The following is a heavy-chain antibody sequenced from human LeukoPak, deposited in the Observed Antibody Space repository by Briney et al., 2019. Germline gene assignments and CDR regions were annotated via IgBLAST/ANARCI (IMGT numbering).Heavy chain of an antibody. J-gene: IGHJ6*04. D-gene: IGHD3-10*01. CDR2: INHSGST. Sequence: ETLSLTCAVYGGSFSGYYWSWIRQPPGKGLEWIGEINHSGSTNYNPSLKSRVTISVDTSKNQFSLKLSSVTAADTAVYYCARASYYYGSGSRRPYYGMDVWGKGTTVTVSS. V-gene: IGHV4-34*01. CDR3: ARASYYYGSGSRRPYYGMDV. CDR1: GGSFSGYY.